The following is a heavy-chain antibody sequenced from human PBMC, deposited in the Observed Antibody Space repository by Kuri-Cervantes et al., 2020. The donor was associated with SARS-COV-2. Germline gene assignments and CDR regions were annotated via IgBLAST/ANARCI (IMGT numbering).Heavy chain of an antibody. V-gene: IGHV3-23*01. D-gene: IGHD6-19*01. CDR3: ARGHLSGWYGRYYYYGMDV. J-gene: IGHJ6*02. Sequence: GESLKISCAASGFTFSSYAMSWVRQAPGKGLEWVSAISGSGGSTYYADSVKGRFTISRDNSKNTLYLQMNSLRAEDTAVYYCARGHLSGWYGRYYYYGMDVWGQGTMVTIAS. CDR2: ISGSGGST. CDR1: GFTFSSYA.